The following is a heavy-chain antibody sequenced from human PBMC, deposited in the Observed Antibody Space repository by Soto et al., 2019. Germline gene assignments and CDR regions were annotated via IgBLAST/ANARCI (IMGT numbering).Heavy chain of an antibody. V-gene: IGHV3-66*01. Sequence: GGSLRLSCAVSGFNVSSTYMSWVRQAPGKGLEWVSIIYSVGSTYYADSVKGRFTISRDNSKNTLYLQMHSLRVEDTAVYYCVNNVGYYVFNIWGEGTMVTVPS. CDR3: VNNVGYYVFNI. J-gene: IGHJ3*02. D-gene: IGHD1-1*01. CDR1: GFNVSSTY. CDR2: IYSVGST.